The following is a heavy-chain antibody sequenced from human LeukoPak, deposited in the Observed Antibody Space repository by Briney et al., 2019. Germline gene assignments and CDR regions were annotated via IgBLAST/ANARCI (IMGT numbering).Heavy chain of an antibody. Sequence: SETLSLTCTVSGGSISSYYWSWIRQPPGKGLEWIGYIYYSGSTNYNPSLKSRVTISVDTSKNQFSLKLGSVTAADTAVYYCAMGVIATYYYDSSHAFDIWGQGTMVTVSS. CDR3: AMGVIATYYYDSSHAFDI. J-gene: IGHJ3*02. CDR1: GGSISSYY. D-gene: IGHD3-22*01. CDR2: IYYSGST. V-gene: IGHV4-59*08.